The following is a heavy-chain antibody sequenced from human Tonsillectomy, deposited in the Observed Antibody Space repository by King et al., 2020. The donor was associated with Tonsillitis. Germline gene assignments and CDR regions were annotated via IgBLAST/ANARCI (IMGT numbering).Heavy chain of an antibody. Sequence: VQLQESGPGLVKPSETLSLTCTVSGGSISSYYWSWIRQPPGKGLEWIGYIYDTGSTNYNPSLKSRVTLSVDTSKNQFSLKLSSVTAADTAVYYCARTHEVNYYPFYSYYMDVWGKGTTVTVS. CDR2: IYDTGST. J-gene: IGHJ6*03. CDR3: ARTHEVNYYPFYSYYMDV. D-gene: IGHD1-7*01. V-gene: IGHV4-59*01. CDR1: GGSISSYY.